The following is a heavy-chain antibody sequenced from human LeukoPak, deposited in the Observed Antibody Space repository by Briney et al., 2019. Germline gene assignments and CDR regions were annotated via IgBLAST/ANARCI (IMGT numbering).Heavy chain of an antibody. D-gene: IGHD4/OR15-4a*01. V-gene: IGHV7-4-1*02. CDR3: VRRGYYDARVHDP. CDR2: INTNTGNP. CDR1: GYTFTTFG. Sequence: GASVKVSCKASGYTFTTFGMNWVRQAPGQGLEWMGWINTNTGNPTYAQGFTGRFVFSSDTSVSTAYLQISSLKAEDTAVYYCVRRGYYDARVHDPWGQGTLVTVSS. J-gene: IGHJ5*02.